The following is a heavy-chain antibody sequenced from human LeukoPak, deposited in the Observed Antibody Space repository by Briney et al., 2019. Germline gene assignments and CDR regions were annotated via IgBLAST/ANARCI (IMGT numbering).Heavy chain of an antibody. Sequence: SETLSLTCTVSGGSISSGGYYWSWIRQSAGKGLEWIGRVHTSESTSYNPSLKSRVTVSVDTSKNQFSLKLSSVTAADTAVYYCARGKALSGTYYYYFDYWGQGTLVTVSS. J-gene: IGHJ4*02. CDR1: GGSISSGGYY. V-gene: IGHV4-61*02. CDR3: ARGKALSGTYYYYFDY. D-gene: IGHD1-26*01. CDR2: VHTSEST.